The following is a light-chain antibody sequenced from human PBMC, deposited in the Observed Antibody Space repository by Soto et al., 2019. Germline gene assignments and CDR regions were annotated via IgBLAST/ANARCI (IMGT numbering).Light chain of an antibody. CDR3: CSYAGSYYV. CDR1: SSDVGDYNY. Sequence: QSALTQPRPVSGSPGQSVTISCTGTSSDVGDYNYVSWCQQHPGKAPKLMIYDVSQRPSGVPDRFSGSKSGNTASLTISGLQAEDEADYYCCSYAGSYYVFGTGTKLTVL. V-gene: IGLV2-11*01. CDR2: DVS. J-gene: IGLJ1*01.